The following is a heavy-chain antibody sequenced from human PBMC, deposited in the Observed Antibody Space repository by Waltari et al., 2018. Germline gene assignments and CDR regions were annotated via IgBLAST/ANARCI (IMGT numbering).Heavy chain of an antibody. CDR1: GGSISSGGYY. D-gene: IGHD2-2*01. CDR2: IYHSGST. V-gene: IGHV4-31*03. J-gene: IGHJ6*02. Sequence: QVQLQESGPGLVKPSQTLSLPCTVSGGSISSGGYYWSWIRQHPGKGLEWIGYIYHSGSTYYNPSLKSRVTISVDRSKNQFSLKLSSVTAADTAVYYCAREAYCSSTSCYEGYYYGMDVWGQGTTVTVSS. CDR3: AREAYCSSTSCYEGYYYGMDV.